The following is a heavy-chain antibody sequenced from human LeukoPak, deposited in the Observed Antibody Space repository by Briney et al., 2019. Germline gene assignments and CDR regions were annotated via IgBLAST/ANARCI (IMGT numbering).Heavy chain of an antibody. J-gene: IGHJ5*02. CDR3: ARGVRWFDP. Sequence: GGSLRLSCAASGFTFRSHWMTWVRQVPGKGLEWVANIQQDGGETYYVGSVTGRFTISRDNAKNSLYLQMSSLKVEDTAVYYCARGVRWFDPWGQGTLVTVSS. D-gene: IGHD3-10*01. CDR2: IQQDGGET. CDR1: GFTFRSHW. V-gene: IGHV3-7*01.